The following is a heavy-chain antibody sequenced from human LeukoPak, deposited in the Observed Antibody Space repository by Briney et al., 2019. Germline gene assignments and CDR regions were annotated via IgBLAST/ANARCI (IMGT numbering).Heavy chain of an antibody. CDR3: AREKNYGDYGTY. D-gene: IGHD4-17*01. J-gene: IGHJ4*02. CDR2: IYCTGTT. Sequence: PSETLSLTCSVSGGSINSCDYNWRWIRQPPGKGLEWIGFIYCTGTTYHNPSLKSQVTISVDTSKNQFSLNLSPVTVADTAVYYCAREKNYGDYGTYWGQGTLVTVSS. V-gene: IGHV4-30-4*08. CDR1: GGSINSCDYN.